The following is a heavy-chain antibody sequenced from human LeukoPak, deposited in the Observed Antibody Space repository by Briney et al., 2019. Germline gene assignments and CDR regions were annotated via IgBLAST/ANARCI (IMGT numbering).Heavy chain of an antibody. CDR2: IIPIFGTA. J-gene: IGHJ3*02. D-gene: IGHD3-10*01. V-gene: IGHV1-69*05. CDR1: GGTFSSYA. CDR3: ARGAGLSDAFDI. Sequence: ASVKVSCKASGGTFSSYAISWVRQAPGQGLEWMGGIIPIFGTANYAQKFQGRVTITTDESASTAYMELSSLRSEDTAVYYCARGAGLSDAFDIWGQGTMVTVSS.